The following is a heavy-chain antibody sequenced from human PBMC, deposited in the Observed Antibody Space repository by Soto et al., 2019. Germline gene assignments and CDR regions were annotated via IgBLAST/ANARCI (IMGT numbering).Heavy chain of an antibody. D-gene: IGHD2-21*01. J-gene: IGHJ3*02. CDR3: AKDRAYCGGGDCYPDAFDI. CDR1: GFTFSSYA. Sequence: GGSLRLSCADSGFTFSSYAMSWVRQAPGKGLEWVSAISGSGGSTYYTDSVKGRFTVSRDNFKNMLYLQMNSLRAEDTAVYYCAKDRAYCGGGDCYPDAFDIWGQGTMVTVSS. V-gene: IGHV3-23*01. CDR2: ISGSGGST.